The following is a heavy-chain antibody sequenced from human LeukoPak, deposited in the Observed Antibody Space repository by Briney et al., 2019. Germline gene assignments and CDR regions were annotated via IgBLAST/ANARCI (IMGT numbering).Heavy chain of an antibody. CDR3: AAAATSSSSELGY. CDR1: GGSINSGSYY. Sequence: SETLSLTCTVSGGSINSGSYYWSWIRQHPGKGLEWIGYIHYSGSTYYSPSLKSRLTISVDTSKNQLSLKLSSVTAADTAVYYCAAAATSSSSELGYWGQGTLVTVSS. CDR2: IHYSGST. D-gene: IGHD6-6*01. J-gene: IGHJ4*02. V-gene: IGHV4-31*03.